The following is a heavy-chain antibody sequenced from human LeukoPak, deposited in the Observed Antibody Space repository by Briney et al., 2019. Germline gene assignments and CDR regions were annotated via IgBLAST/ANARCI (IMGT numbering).Heavy chain of an antibody. D-gene: IGHD3-10*01. CDR1: GGTFSSYA. V-gene: IGHV1-69*13. CDR2: IIPIFGTA. CDR3: ARDGGTMVRGVTSSPGRYYYYYMDV. J-gene: IGHJ6*03. Sequence: SVKVSCKASGGTFSSYAISWVRQAPGQGLEWMGGIIPIFGTANYAQKFQGRVTITADESTSTAYMELSSMRSEDTAVSYCARDGGTMVRGVTSSPGRYYYYYMDVWGKGTTVTVSS.